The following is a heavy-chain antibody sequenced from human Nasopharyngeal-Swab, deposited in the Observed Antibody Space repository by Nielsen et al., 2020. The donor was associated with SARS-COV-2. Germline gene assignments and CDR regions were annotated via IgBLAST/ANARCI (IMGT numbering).Heavy chain of an antibody. V-gene: IGHV4-59*01. Sequence: SDTLSLTFTVSGGSISSYYWSWIRQPPGKGLEWIGYIYYSGSTNYNPSLKSRVTISVDTSKNQFSLKLSSVTAADTAVYYCARWRNRRGYSYALGSYYGMDVWGQGTTVTVSS. CDR2: IYYSGST. J-gene: IGHJ6*02. CDR3: ARWRNRRGYSYALGSYYGMDV. CDR1: GGSISSYY. D-gene: IGHD5-18*01.